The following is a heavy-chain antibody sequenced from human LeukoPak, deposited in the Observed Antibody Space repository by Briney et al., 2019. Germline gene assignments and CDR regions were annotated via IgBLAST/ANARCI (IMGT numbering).Heavy chain of an antibody. CDR3: ARTYYYDSSGYYYDY. V-gene: IGHV1-2*02. D-gene: IGHD3-22*01. J-gene: IGHJ4*02. Sequence: ASVKVSCKASGYTFTAYYIHWVRQAPGQGLEWMGWINPNSGGTNYAQKFQGRVTMTRDTSISTAYMELSRLRSDDTAVYYCARTYYYDSSGYYYDYWGQGTLVTVSS. CDR1: GYTFTAYY. CDR2: INPNSGGT.